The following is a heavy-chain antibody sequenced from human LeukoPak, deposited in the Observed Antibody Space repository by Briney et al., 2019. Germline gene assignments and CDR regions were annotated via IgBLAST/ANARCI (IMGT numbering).Heavy chain of an antibody. CDR2: INPSGGST. J-gene: IGHJ3*02. CDR3: ARAVVAPSDAFDI. D-gene: IGHD2-2*01. Sequence: ASVKVSCRVSGYTLTELSMHWVRQAPGKGLEWMGIINPSGGSTSYAQKFQGRVTMTTNTSTSTLYMELSSLRSEDTAVYYCARAVVAPSDAFDIWSQGTMVTVSS. V-gene: IGHV1-46*01. CDR1: GYTLTELS.